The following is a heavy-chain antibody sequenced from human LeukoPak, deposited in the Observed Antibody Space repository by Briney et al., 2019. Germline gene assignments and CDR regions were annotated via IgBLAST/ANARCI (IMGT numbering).Heavy chain of an antibody. CDR3: AKAFGTFFDY. CDR2: ISGSGGST. D-gene: IGHD2/OR15-2a*01. J-gene: IGHJ4*02. Sequence: XGFTFSSYGMSWVRQAPGKGLEWVSAISGSGGSTYYADSVKGRFTISRDNYKNTLYLQMNSLRAKDTAVYYCAKAFGTFFDYWGQGTLVTVSS. V-gene: IGHV3-23*01. CDR1: GFTFSSYG.